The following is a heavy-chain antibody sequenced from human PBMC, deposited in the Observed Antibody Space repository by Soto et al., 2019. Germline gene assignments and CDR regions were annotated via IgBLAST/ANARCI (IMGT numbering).Heavy chain of an antibody. CDR3: ARRGSGSHYDY. V-gene: IGHV3-23*01. CDR1: GFTFSSYA. D-gene: IGHD1-26*01. J-gene: IGHJ4*02. Sequence: PGGSLRLSCAASGFTFSSYAMRWVRQAPGKGLEWVSAISGSGGSTYYADSVKGRFTISRDNSKNTLYLQMNSLRAEDTALYYCARRGSGSHYDYWGQGTLVTVSS. CDR2: ISGSGGST.